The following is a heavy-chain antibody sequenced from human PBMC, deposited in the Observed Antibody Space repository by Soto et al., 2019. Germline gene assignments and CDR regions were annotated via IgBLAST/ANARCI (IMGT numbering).Heavy chain of an antibody. CDR1: GGSISSGGYS. Sequence: QLQLQESGSGLVKPSQTLSLTCAVSGGSISSGGYSWSWIRQPPGKGLEWIGYIYHSGSTYYNPSLRSRVTIPGHRTKNQFPLKLSSVTAADTAVYYCARGQVVAAQHWGQGTLVTVSS. CDR3: ARGQVVAAQH. CDR2: IYHSGST. J-gene: IGHJ4*02. D-gene: IGHD2-15*01. V-gene: IGHV4-30-2*01.